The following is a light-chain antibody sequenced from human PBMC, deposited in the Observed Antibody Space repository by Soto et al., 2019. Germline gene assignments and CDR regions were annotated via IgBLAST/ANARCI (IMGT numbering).Light chain of an antibody. V-gene: IGKV1-9*01. J-gene: IGKJ4*01. Sequence: DTQLTQTPSFLSASVGDRVTITCRASQGISSYLAWYQQTPGKAPKLLIYLASTLQSGVPSRFSGSGSGTEFTLTISRLQPEDFATYSCQQLNSYPLTFGGGTKVEIK. CDR1: QGISSY. CDR2: LAS. CDR3: QQLNSYPLT.